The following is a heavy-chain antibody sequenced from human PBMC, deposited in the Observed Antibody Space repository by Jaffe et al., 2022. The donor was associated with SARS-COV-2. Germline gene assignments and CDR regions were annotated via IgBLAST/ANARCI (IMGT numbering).Heavy chain of an antibody. CDR1: GFSFSSYA. D-gene: IGHD4-17*01. CDR3: ARHRSTVTTTLGAFAL. J-gene: IGHJ3*01. Sequence: DVQLLESGGGMVQPGGSLRLSCAASGFSFSSYAMSWVRQAPGQGLQWVSSISGLGGSTYFADAVKGRLTISRDNSKSTLFLQINSLRAEDTAIYYCARHRSTVTTTLGAFALWGQGTLVTVS. CDR2: ISGLGGST. V-gene: IGHV3-23*01.